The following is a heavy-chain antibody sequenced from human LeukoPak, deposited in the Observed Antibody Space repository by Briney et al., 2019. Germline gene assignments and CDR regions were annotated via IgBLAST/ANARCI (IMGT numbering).Heavy chain of an antibody. J-gene: IGHJ4*02. V-gene: IGHV1-2*02. CDR1: GYTFTGYY. CDR2: INPNSGGT. D-gene: IGHD3-10*01. CDR3: ARFGPASYYSSGSPFDY. Sequence: ASVKVSCKASGYTFTGYYMHWVRQAPGQGLEWMGWINPNSGGTNYAQRFQDRVTLTRDTSISTAYMELSRLRSDDMAVYYCARFGPASYYSSGSPFDYWGQGTLVTVSS.